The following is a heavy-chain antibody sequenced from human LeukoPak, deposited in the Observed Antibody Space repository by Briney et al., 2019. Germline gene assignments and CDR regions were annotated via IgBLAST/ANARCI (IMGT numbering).Heavy chain of an antibody. CDR2: ISSSSSTI. V-gene: IGHV3-48*04. CDR3: ARERNYYGSGSHLRGMDV. D-gene: IGHD3-10*01. Sequence: GGSLRLSCAASGFTFSSYSMNWVRQAPGKGLEWVSYISSSSSTIYYADSVKGRFTISRDNAKNSLYLQMNSLRAEGTAVYYCARERNYYGSGSHLRGMDVWGQGTTVTVSS. CDR1: GFTFSSYS. J-gene: IGHJ6*02.